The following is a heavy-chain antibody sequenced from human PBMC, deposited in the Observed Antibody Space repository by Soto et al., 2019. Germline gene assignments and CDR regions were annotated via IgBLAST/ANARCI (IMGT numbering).Heavy chain of an antibody. V-gene: IGHV4-59*08. CDR3: ARLGGYYQSLDT. D-gene: IGHD3-22*01. J-gene: IGHJ5*02. CDR2: VYYTGTT. CDR1: GGSIDSYY. Sequence: SETLSLTCTVSGGSIDSYYWTWIRQPPGKGLEWIGYVYYTGTTTYSPSLKSRVTISVDTSMNQISLKLSSVTAADTAFYYCARLGGYYQSLDTWGQGTXVTVSS.